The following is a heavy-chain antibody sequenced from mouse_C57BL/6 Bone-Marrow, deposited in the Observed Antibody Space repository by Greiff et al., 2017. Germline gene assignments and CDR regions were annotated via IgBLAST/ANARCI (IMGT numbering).Heavy chain of an antibody. Sequence: EVMLVESGAELVRPGASVKLSCTASGFNIKDDYMHWVKQRPEQGLEWIGWIDPENGDTEYASKFQGKATITADTSSNTAYLQLSSLTSEDTAVYDCTGESPACWGQGTLVTVSA. CDR2: IDPENGDT. J-gene: IGHJ3*01. CDR1: GFNIKDDY. CDR3: TGESPAC. V-gene: IGHV14-4*01.